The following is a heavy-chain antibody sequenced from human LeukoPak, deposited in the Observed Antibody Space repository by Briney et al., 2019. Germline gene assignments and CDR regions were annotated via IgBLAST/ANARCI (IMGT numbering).Heavy chain of an antibody. CDR2: IYYSGST. CDR3: ARGRGSPHYFDF. J-gene: IGHJ4*02. Sequence: PSETLSLTCTVSGGSISSYYWSWIRQPPGKGLEWIGHIYYSGSTNYSPSLKSRVTMSVDTSKNQFSLKLTSVTPADTAVYYCARGRGSPHYFDFWGQGTLVTVSS. V-gene: IGHV4-59*01. CDR1: GGSISSYY. D-gene: IGHD5-12*01.